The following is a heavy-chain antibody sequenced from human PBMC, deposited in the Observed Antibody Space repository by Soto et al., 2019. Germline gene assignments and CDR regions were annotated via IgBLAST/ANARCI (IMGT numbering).Heavy chain of an antibody. J-gene: IGHJ5*02. V-gene: IGHV5-10-1*01. D-gene: IGHD2-2*01. CDR1: GYSFTSYW. Sequence: GESLKISCKGSGYSFTSYWISWVRQMPGKGLEWMGRIDPSDSYTNYSPSFQGHVTISADKSISTAYLQWSSLKASDTAMYYCARRYCSSTSCYSNWFDPWGQGTLVTVPQ. CDR2: IDPSDSYT. CDR3: ARRYCSSTSCYSNWFDP.